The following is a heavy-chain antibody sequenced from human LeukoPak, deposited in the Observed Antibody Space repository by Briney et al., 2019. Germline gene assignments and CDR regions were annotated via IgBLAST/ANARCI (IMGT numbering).Heavy chain of an antibody. D-gene: IGHD1-1*01. J-gene: IGHJ6*03. CDR3: ARASCWNCYYTDV. CDR2: ISYDGTNK. Sequence: GGSLRLSCAASRFTFSNYAMHWVRQAPGKGLEWVALISYDGTNKYYADSVKGRFTISRDNSKNTLYLQMNSLTAEDTALYYCARASCWNCYYTDVWGKGTTVTVSS. CDR1: RFTFSNYA. V-gene: IGHV3-30*04.